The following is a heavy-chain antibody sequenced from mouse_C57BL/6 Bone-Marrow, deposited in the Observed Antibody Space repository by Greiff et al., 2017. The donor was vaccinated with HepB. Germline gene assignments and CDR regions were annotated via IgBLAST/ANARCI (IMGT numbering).Heavy chain of an antibody. V-gene: IGHV2-4*01. J-gene: IGHJ2*01. CDR1: GFSLTSYG. Sequence: VQLQESGPGLVQPSQSLSITCTVSGFSLTSYGVHWVRQPPGKGLEWLGVIWSGGSTDYNAAFISRLSIIKDNSKSQVFFKMNSLQADDTAIYYCAKKGYDYDNYFDYWGQGTTLTVSS. CDR2: IWSGGST. D-gene: IGHD2-4*01. CDR3: AKKGYDYDNYFDY.